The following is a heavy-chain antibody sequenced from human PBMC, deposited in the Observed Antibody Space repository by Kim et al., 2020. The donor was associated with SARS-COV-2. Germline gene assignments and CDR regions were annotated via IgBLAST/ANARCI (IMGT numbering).Heavy chain of an antibody. V-gene: IGHV3-23*01. CDR3: AKDKSGSRRKTIDG. CDR1: GFTFSSYA. J-gene: IGHJ6*02. Sequence: GGSLRLSCAASGFTFSSYAMNWVRQAPGKGLEWVSGISVGGDTTYYADSVKGRFTISRDNSKKTVYLQVNSLRAEDTAVYYCAKDKSGSRRKTIDGWGQG. D-gene: IGHD6-13*01. CDR2: ISVGGDTT.